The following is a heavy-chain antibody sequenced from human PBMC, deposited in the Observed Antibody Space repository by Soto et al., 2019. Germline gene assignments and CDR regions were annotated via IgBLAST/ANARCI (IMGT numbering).Heavy chain of an antibody. Sequence: QVQLVQSGAEVKKPGASVKVSCKASGYTFTSYYMHWVRQAPGQGLEWMGVINPSGGSTTYAQKFQGRVTMTRDTSTSTVYMELSSLRSDDTAVDYCARIISGGHFDFWGQGTLVTVSS. CDR3: ARIISGGHFDF. J-gene: IGHJ4*02. D-gene: IGHD2-15*01. V-gene: IGHV1-46*01. CDR2: INPSGGST. CDR1: GYTFTSYY.